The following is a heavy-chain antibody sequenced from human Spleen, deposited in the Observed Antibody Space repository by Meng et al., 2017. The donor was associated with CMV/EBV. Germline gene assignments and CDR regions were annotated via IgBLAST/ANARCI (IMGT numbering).Heavy chain of an antibody. Sequence: ASGCTFSSYAMNWVRQAPGKGLEWVSEISGSGGSTYYADSVKGRFTISRDNSKKTMYLQMNSLRAEDTAVYYCAKSRGDYYDSFDYWGQGTLVTVSS. CDR1: GCTFSSYA. V-gene: IGHV3-23*01. J-gene: IGHJ4*02. D-gene: IGHD3-22*01. CDR2: ISGSGGST. CDR3: AKSRGDYYDSFDY.